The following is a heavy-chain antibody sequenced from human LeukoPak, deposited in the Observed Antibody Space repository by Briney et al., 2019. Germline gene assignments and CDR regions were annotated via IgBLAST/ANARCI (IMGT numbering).Heavy chain of an antibody. J-gene: IGHJ4*02. CDR2: ISTDGSIT. Sequence: GGSLRLSCAASGFTFSSYWMHWVRQAPGKGLVWVSRISTDGSITDYADPVKGRFTISRDNAKSTLYLQMNSLRAEDTAVYYCARDIKGAYGPDYWGQGTLVTVSS. D-gene: IGHD4-17*01. V-gene: IGHV3-74*01. CDR1: GFTFSSYW. CDR3: ARDIKGAYGPDY.